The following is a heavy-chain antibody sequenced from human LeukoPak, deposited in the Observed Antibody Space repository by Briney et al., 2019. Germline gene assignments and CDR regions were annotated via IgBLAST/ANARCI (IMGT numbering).Heavy chain of an antibody. CDR1: GYTFTSYY. V-gene: IGHV1-46*01. Sequence: ASVKVSCKASGYTFTSYYMHWIRQAPGQGLEWMGIINPSGGGTSYAQKFQGRVTMTRDTSTSTVYMELSSLRSEDTAVYYCARGYDILTGYSPDAFDIWGQGTMVTVSS. CDR2: INPSGGGT. D-gene: IGHD3-9*01. CDR3: ARGYDILTGYSPDAFDI. J-gene: IGHJ3*02.